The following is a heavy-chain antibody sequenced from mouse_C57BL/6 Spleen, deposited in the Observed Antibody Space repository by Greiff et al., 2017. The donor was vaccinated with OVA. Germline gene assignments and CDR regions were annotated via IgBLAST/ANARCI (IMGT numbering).Heavy chain of an antibody. Sequence: VQLQQSGAELVRPGASVKLSCTASGFNIKDDYMHWVKQRPEQGLEWIGWIDPENGDTEYASKFQGKATITADTSSNPAYLQLSSLTSEDTAVYYCTTEDEYGPFDYWGQGTTLTVSS. V-gene: IGHV14-4*01. CDR1: GFNIKDDY. CDR2: IDPENGDT. J-gene: IGHJ2*01. D-gene: IGHD1-2*01. CDR3: TTEDEYGPFDY.